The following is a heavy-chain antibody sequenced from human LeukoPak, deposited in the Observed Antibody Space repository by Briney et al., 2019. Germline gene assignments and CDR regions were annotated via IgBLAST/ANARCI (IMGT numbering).Heavy chain of an antibody. CDR3: ARVLVDGGGYEAFDI. CDR1: GYTFTSYD. J-gene: IGHJ3*02. V-gene: IGHV1-8*01. CDR2: MNPNSGNT. Sequence: ASVKVSCKASGYTFTSYDINWVRQAPGQGLEWMGWMNPNSGNTGYAQKFQGRVTMTRNTSISTAYMELSSLRSEDTAVYYCARVLVDGGGYEAFDIWGQGTMVTVSS. D-gene: IGHD5-12*01.